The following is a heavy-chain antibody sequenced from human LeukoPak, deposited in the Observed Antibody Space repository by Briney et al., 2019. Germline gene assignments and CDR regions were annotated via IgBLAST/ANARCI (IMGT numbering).Heavy chain of an antibody. CDR3: ARMAVGKGYPFDY. J-gene: IGHJ4*02. D-gene: IGHD2-15*01. Sequence: PSETLSLTCTVSGGSISNGDYYWGWIRQPPGKGLEWIGSIYYSGSTYYNPSLKSRVTISVDTSKNQFSLKLSSVTAADTAVYYCARMAVGKGYPFDYWGQGTLVTVSS. CDR2: IYYSGST. V-gene: IGHV4-39*07. CDR1: GGSISNGDYY.